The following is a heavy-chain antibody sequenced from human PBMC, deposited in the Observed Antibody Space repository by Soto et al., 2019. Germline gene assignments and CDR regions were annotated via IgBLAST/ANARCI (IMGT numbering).Heavy chain of an antibody. V-gene: IGHV4-61*01. J-gene: IGHJ3*02. CDR1: GGSVSSGSYY. D-gene: IGHD6-19*01. Sequence: SETLSLTCTVSGGSVSSGSYYWSWIRQPPGKGLEWIGYIYYSGSTNYNPSLKSRVTISVDTSKNQFSLKLSSVTAADTAVYYCARNVAGGGNFDAFDIWGQGTMVTVSS. CDR3: ARNVAGGGNFDAFDI. CDR2: IYYSGST.